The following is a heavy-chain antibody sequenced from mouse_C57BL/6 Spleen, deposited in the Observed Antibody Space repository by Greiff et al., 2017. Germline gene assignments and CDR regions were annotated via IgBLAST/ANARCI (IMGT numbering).Heavy chain of an antibody. CDR2: IVPETGGT. CDR1: GYTFTDYE. D-gene: IGHD2-3*01. V-gene: IGHV1-15*01. CDR3: TRWGGYCDSWFAY. J-gene: IGHJ3*01. Sequence: VQLQQSGAELVRPGASVTLSCKASGYTFTDYEMHWVKQTPVHGLEWIGAIVPETGGTAYNQKFKGRAILTADKSSSTAYMELRSLTSEDSAVYYCTRWGGYCDSWFAYWGQGTLVTVSA.